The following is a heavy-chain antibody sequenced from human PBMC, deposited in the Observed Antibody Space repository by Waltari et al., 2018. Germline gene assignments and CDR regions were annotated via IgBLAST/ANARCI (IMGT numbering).Heavy chain of an antibody. Sequence: QVQLVQSGAEVKKPGASVKVSCKASGYTFTSYDINWVRQATGQGLEWMGWINPNRLNTCYSQNFQGRFTMTRNTSISTAYMELGSLRSEDTAVYYCARRPRPPIAVAGTGYFQHWGQGTLVTVSS. CDR3: ARRPRPPIAVAGTGYFQH. D-gene: IGHD6-19*01. CDR1: GYTFTSYD. V-gene: IGHV1-8*01. CDR2: INPNRLNT. J-gene: IGHJ1*01.